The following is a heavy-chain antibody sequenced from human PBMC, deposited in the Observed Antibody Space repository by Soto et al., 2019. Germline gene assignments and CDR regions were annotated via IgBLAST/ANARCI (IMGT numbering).Heavy chain of an antibody. CDR1: GGSISSYY. CDR3: ARRYGTSMDV. V-gene: IGHV4-59*01. J-gene: IGHJ6*02. CDR2: IYYSGSS. D-gene: IGHD5-18*01. Sequence: SETLSLTCTVSGGSISSYYWSWIRQPPGKGLQWIGYIYYSGSSNYNPSLKSRVTISVDTSKNQFSLKLSSVTAADTAVYYCARRYGTSMDVWGQGTTVTVSS.